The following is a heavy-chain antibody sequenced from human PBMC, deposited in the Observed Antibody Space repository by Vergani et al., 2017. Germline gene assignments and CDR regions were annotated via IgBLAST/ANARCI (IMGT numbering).Heavy chain of an antibody. CDR1: GYTFIIYG. Sequence: QVQLVPSGAAVKKPGASVKVSCKASGYTFIIYGISWVRQAPGQGLEWMGWISNHNGKTDYSQKFQGRVTMTTDISASTAYMELRSLRSDDTAMYYCARPNWGYGGMDVWGQGTTVTVSS. CDR3: ARPNWGYGGMDV. D-gene: IGHD7-27*01. J-gene: IGHJ6*02. CDR2: ISNHNGKT. V-gene: IGHV1-18*01.